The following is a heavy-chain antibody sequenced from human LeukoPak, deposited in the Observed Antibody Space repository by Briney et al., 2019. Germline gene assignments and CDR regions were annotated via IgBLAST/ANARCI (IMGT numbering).Heavy chain of an antibody. CDR1: GGSFSGYY. CDR3: ARGDYGDLPFDY. CDR2: INHSGST. J-gene: IGHJ4*02. Sequence: PSETLSLTCAVYGGSFSGYYWSWIPQPPGKGLEWIGEINHSGSTNYNASLKSRMTISVDTPKMKFALKVSSVTASDAAVYYCARGDYGDLPFDYWGQGTLVTVSS. V-gene: IGHV4-34*01. D-gene: IGHD4-17*01.